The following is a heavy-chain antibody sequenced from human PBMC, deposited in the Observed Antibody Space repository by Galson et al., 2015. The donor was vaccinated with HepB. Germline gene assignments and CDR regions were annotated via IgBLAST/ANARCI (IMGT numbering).Heavy chain of an antibody. CDR2: IGPSGGHIT. D-gene: IGHD4-17*01. CDR1: GFTFRSYA. J-gene: IGHJ4*02. V-gene: IGHV3-23*01. CDR3: AKVRDYGDWSFFGDS. Sequence: SLRLSCAASGFTFRSYAMAWVRQAPGKGLEWVSGIGPSGGHITYYADSVQGRFTIPRDNSRDTLYLQMNSLTAGDTAVYYCAKVRDYGDWSFFGDSWGQATLVTVSS.